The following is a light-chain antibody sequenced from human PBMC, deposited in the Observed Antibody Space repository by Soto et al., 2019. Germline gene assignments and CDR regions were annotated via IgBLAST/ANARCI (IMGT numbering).Light chain of an antibody. CDR3: QQYGGSCLYT. V-gene: IGKV3-20*01. J-gene: IGKJ2*01. CDR1: QSVSNNL. CDR2: GAS. Sequence: EVVLTQSPGTLSLSPGERATLSCRASQSVSNNLISWYQQKPGQAPRRLIYGASRRATGIPDRFSGSGYGTDFTHLISSREPEGFAVYYCQQYGGSCLYTVRQGTKLEIQ.